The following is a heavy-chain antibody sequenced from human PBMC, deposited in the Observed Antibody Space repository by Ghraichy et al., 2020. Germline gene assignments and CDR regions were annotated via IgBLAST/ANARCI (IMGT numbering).Heavy chain of an antibody. J-gene: IGHJ4*02. V-gene: IGHV3-48*01. CDR3: ARDQGHDFWSGYYDY. D-gene: IGHD3-3*01. CDR1: GFTLSSYG. CDR2: ITTSSNI. Sequence: GGSLRLSRGASGFTLSSYGMNWVRQAPGKGLEWVSYITTSSNIYHADSVKGRFTISRDNAKNSLYLQMNSLRAEDTAVYYCARDQGHDFWSGYYDYWGQGTLVTVSS.